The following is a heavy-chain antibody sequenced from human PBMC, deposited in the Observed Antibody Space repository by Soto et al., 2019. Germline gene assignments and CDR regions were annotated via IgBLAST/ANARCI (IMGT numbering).Heavy chain of an antibody. D-gene: IGHD4-17*01. Sequence: SETLSLTCTVSGCSISSSSYYWGWIRQPPGKGLEWIGSIYYSGSTYYNPSLKSRVTISVDTSKNQFSLKLSSVTAADTAVYYCARLYLVTTVTTDYWGQGTLVTVSS. CDR2: IYYSGST. V-gene: IGHV4-39*01. CDR3: ARLYLVTTVTTDY. J-gene: IGHJ4*02. CDR1: GCSISSSSYY.